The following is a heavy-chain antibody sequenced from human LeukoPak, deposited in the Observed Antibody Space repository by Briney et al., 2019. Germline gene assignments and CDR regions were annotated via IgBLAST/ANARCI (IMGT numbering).Heavy chain of an antibody. V-gene: IGHV4-34*01. Sequence: PSETLSLTCAVYGGSFSNYYWSWIRQPPGKGLEWIGEINHSGSTNYNPSLKSRVTMSVDTSKTQVSLKLRSVPAADTAVYYCARGPITMVRGLAWGQGTLVTVSS. CDR1: GGSFSNYY. J-gene: IGHJ5*02. CDR2: INHSGST. D-gene: IGHD3-10*01. CDR3: ARGPITMVRGLA.